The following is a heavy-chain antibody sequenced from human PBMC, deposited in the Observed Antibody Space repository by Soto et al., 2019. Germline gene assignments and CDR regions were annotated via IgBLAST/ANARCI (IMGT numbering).Heavy chain of an antibody. Sequence: ASVKVSCKASGYTFTSYYMHWVRQAPGQGLEWMGIINPSGGSTSYAQKFQGRVTMTRDTSTSTVYMELSSLRSEDTAVYYCAREYYGSGSSPHPYYYGMDVWGQGTTVTVS. J-gene: IGHJ6*02. CDR1: GYTFTSYY. V-gene: IGHV1-46*01. CDR3: AREYYGSGSSPHPYYYGMDV. D-gene: IGHD3-10*01. CDR2: INPSGGST.